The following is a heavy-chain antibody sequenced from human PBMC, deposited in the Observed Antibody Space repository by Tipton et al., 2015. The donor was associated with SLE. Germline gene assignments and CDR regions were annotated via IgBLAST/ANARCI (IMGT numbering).Heavy chain of an antibody. Sequence: TLSLTCTVSGDSISTTSYYWSWIRQPPGKGLEWIGYIYYSGSTNYNPSLKSRVTISVDTSKNQFSLKLSSVTAADTAVYYCARERSVVGAPGDAFDIWGQGTMVTVSS. CDR1: GDSISTTSYY. V-gene: IGHV4-61*01. D-gene: IGHD1-26*01. J-gene: IGHJ3*02. CDR2: IYYSGST. CDR3: ARERSVVGAPGDAFDI.